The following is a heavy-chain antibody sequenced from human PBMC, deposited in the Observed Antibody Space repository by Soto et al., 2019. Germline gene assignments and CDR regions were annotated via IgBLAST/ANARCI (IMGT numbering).Heavy chain of an antibody. V-gene: IGHV3-30*18. CDR1: KFTFSSYG. J-gene: IGHJ4*02. D-gene: IGHD2-15*01. CDR3: VKDKGTSGLSYYFDY. CDR2: ISFDGKNK. Sequence: VGSLRLSCAASKFTFSSYGMHWVRQAPGKGLEWVAVISFDGKNKYYADSVEGRFTISRDNSRDTLYLQMNSLRAEDTAVYYCVKDKGTSGLSYYFDYWGQGTLVTVSS.